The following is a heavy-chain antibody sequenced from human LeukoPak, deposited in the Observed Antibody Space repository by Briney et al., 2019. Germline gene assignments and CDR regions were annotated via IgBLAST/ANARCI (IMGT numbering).Heavy chain of an antibody. Sequence: GRSLRLSCAASGFTFSSYAMHWVRQAPGKGLEWVAVISYDGSNKYYADSVKGRFTISRDNSKNTLYLQMNSLRAEDTAVYYCAKSNIGLVPFDYWGQGTLVTVSS. CDR1: GFTFSSYA. V-gene: IGHV3-30-3*02. CDR3: AKSNIGLVPFDY. D-gene: IGHD6-6*01. CDR2: ISYDGSNK. J-gene: IGHJ4*02.